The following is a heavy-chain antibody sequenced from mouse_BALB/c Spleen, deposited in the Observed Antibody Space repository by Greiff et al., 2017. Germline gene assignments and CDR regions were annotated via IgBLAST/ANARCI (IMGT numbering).Heavy chain of an antibody. D-gene: IGHD1-2*01. CDR1: GYSFTGYY. J-gene: IGHJ4*01. V-gene: IGHV1S34*01. CDR3: ARGHYYGPHYYAMDY. CDR2: ISCYNGAT. Sequence: LVKTGASVKISCKASGYSFTGYYMHWVKQSHGKSLEWIGYISCYNGATSYNQKFKGKATFTVDTSSSTAYMQFNSLTSEDSAVYYCARGHYYGPHYYAMDYWGQGTSVTVSS.